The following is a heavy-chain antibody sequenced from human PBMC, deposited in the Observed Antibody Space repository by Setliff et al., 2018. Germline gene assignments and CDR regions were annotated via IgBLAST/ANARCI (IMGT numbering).Heavy chain of an antibody. J-gene: IGHJ4*02. V-gene: IGHV4-61*05. CDR2: IYYSGTT. CDR1: GGSISSSSYY. CDR3: ARGAYIGLDY. Sequence: SETLSLTCTVSGGSISSSSYYWGWIRQPPGKALEWIGYIYYSGTTNYSPSLKSRVTISIDMSKNQLSLKLNSVTAADTAVYYCARGAYIGLDYWGQGTLVTVSS. D-gene: IGHD4-4*01.